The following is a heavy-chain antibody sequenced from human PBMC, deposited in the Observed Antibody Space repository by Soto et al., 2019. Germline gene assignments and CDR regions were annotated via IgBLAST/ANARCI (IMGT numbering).Heavy chain of an antibody. CDR2: VNPGDGST. Sequence: ASVKVSCKASGYTFLSYYVHWVRQAPGQGLEWMGIVNPGDGSTTYSQTLQGRVTMTRDTSTRTVFLELSSLRSEDTAVYYCARSTGWLGWFDPWGQGTLVTSPQ. CDR3: ARSTGWLGWFDP. V-gene: IGHV1-46*04. J-gene: IGHJ5*02. D-gene: IGHD2-8*02. CDR1: GYTFLSYY.